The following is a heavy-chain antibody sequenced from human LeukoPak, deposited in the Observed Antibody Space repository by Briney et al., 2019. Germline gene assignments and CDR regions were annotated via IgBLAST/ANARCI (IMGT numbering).Heavy chain of an antibody. CDR2: ISYDGSNK. CDR1: GFTFSSYA. CDR3: ARAVAGHRFDY. Sequence: GGSLRLSCAASGFTFSSYAMSWVRQAPGKGLEWVAVISYDGSNKYYADSVKGRFTISRDNSKNTLYLQMNSLRAEDTAVYYCARAVAGHRFDYWGQGTLVTVSS. V-gene: IGHV3-30-3*01. D-gene: IGHD6-19*01. J-gene: IGHJ4*02.